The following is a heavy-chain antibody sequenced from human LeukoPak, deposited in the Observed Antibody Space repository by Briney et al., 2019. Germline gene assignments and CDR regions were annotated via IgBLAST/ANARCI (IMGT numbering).Heavy chain of an antibody. V-gene: IGHV4-4*09. Sequence: SETLSLTCTVSGAPISNYYWSWIRQPPGKGLEWIGYIHSSGSTNYNPSLQSRVTMSADTSKNHFSLKLSSVTAADTAVYYCVRLRRGGDWYFDLWGRGTLVTFSS. J-gene: IGHJ2*01. CDR1: GAPISNYY. CDR3: VRLRRGGDWYFDL. D-gene: IGHD1-26*01. CDR2: IHSSGST.